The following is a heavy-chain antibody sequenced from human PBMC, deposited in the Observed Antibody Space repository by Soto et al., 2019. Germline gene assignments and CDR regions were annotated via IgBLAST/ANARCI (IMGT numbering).Heavy chain of an antibody. J-gene: IGHJ4*02. CDR1: GGSISSGSYY. V-gene: IGHV4-31*03. Sequence: QVQLQESGPGLVKPSQTLSLTCTVSGGSISSGSYYWSWIRLHPGKGLEWIGYIYYNGSTYYNPSLKSRVTTSVDTSKNQFSLKLSSVAAADTAVYYCARVGTMVRGVITAFDYWGQGTLVTVSS. CDR2: IYYNGST. D-gene: IGHD3-10*01. CDR3: ARVGTMVRGVITAFDY.